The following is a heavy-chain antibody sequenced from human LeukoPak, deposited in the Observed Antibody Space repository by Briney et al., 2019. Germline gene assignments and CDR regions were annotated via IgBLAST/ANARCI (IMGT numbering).Heavy chain of an antibody. V-gene: IGHV3-30*18. CDR1: GFTFSSYG. CDR2: ISYDGSNK. CDR3: AKEVGYSYGYSYDY. J-gene: IGHJ4*02. D-gene: IGHD5-18*01. Sequence: PGGSLRLSCAASGFTFSSYGMHWVRQAPGKGLEWVAVISYDGSNKYCADSVKGRFTISRDNSKNTLYLQMNSLRAEDTAVYYCAKEVGYSYGYSYDYWGQGTLVTVSS.